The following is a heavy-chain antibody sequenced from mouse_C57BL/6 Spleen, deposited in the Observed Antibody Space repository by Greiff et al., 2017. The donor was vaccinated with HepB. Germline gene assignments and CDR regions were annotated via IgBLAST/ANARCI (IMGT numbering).Heavy chain of an antibody. CDR1: GFNIKDDY. J-gene: IGHJ1*03. D-gene: IGHD3-3*01. CDR3: TTGDRGYFDV. CDR2: IDPENGDT. Sequence: EVQLQQSGAELVRPGASVKLSCTASGFNIKDDYMHWVKQRPEQGLEWIGWIDPENGDTEYASKFQGKATITADTSSNTAYLQLSSLTSEDTAVYYCTTGDRGYFDVWGTGTTVTVSS. V-gene: IGHV14-4*01.